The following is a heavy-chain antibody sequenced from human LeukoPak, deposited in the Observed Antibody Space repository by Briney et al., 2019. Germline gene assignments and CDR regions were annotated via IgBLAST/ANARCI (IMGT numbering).Heavy chain of an antibody. D-gene: IGHD1-26*01. Sequence: ASVKVSCKASGYTFTGYYMHWVRQAPGQGLEWMGWINPDSGGTNYAQKFQGRVTMTRGTSISTAYMELSRLRSDDTAVYYCASAVVGATTGPYFDYWGQGTLVTVSS. V-gene: IGHV1-2*02. CDR3: ASAVVGATTGPYFDY. CDR2: INPDSGGT. CDR1: GYTFTGYY. J-gene: IGHJ4*02.